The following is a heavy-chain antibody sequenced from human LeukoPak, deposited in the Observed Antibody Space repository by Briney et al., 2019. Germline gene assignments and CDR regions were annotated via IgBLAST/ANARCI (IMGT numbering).Heavy chain of an antibody. J-gene: IGHJ6*02. CDR2: IYYSGST. CDR1: GGSISSGGYY. CDR3: ARDSTIWNYYYYGMDV. D-gene: IGHD2/OR15-2a*01. Sequence: SQTLSLTCTVSGGSISSGGYYWSWIRQHPGKGLEWIGYIYYSGSTYYNPSLKSRVTISVDTSKNQFSLKLSSVTAADTAVYYCARDSTIWNYYYYGMDVWGQGTTVTVSS. V-gene: IGHV4-31*03.